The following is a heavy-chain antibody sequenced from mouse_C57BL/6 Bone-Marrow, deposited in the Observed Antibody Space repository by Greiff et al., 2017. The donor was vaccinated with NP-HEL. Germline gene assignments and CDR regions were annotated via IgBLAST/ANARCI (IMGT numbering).Heavy chain of an antibody. CDR3: ARGGGYYY. D-gene: IGHD1-1*01. CDR2: ISDGGSYT. J-gene: IGHJ2*01. CDR1: GFTFSSYA. Sequence: EVQRVESGGGLVKPGGSLKLSCAVSGFTFSSYAMSWVRQTPEKRLEWVATISDGGSYTYYPDNVKGRFTISRDNAKNNLYLQMSHLKSEDTAMYYCARGGGYYYWGQGTTLTVSS. V-gene: IGHV5-4*01.